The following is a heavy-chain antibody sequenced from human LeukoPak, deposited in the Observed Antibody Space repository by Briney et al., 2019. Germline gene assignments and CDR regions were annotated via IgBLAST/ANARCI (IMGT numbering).Heavy chain of an antibody. Sequence: SETLSLTCAVYGGSFSGYYWSWIRQPPGKGLEWIGEINHSGSTNYNPSLKSRVTISVDTSKNQFSLKLSSVTAADTAVYYCARAGGLWFGELLYPNWFDPWGQGTLVTVSS. CDR2: INHSGST. D-gene: IGHD3-10*01. V-gene: IGHV4-34*01. CDR1: GGSFSGYY. CDR3: ARAGGLWFGELLYPNWFDP. J-gene: IGHJ5*02.